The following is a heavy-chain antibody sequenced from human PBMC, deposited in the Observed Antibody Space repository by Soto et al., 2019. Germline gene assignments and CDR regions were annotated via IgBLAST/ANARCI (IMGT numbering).Heavy chain of an antibody. J-gene: IGHJ3*01. CDR1: GFTFSSYE. D-gene: IGHD3-22*01. V-gene: IGHV3-48*03. Sequence: EVQLVESGGGLVQPGGSLRLSCAASGFTFSSYEMNWVRQAPGKGLEWVSYISSSGSTIYYADSVKGRFTISRDNAKNSLYLQMNSLRAEDTAVYYCARAQPYYYDSSGYFDWGQGTMVTVSS. CDR3: ARAQPYYYDSSGYFD. CDR2: ISSSGSTI.